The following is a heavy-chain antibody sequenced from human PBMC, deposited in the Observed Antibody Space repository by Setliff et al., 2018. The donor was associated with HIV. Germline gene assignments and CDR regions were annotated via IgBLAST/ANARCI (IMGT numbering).Heavy chain of an antibody. D-gene: IGHD1-20*01. CDR2: INAGNGNT. Sequence: ASVKVSCKASGYTFTSYAMHWVRQAPGQRLEWMGWINAGNGNTKYSQKFQGRVTITRDTSASTAYLGLSSLSSEDTAVYYCARDWAAGITGTLGYWGQGTRVTVSS. J-gene: IGHJ4*02. CDR1: GYTFTSYA. CDR3: ARDWAAGITGTLGY. V-gene: IGHV1-3*01.